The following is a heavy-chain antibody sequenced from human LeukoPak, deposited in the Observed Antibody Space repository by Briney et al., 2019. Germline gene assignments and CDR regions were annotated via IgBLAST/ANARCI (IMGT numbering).Heavy chain of an antibody. CDR1: GYSFTSYW. V-gene: IGHV5-10-1*01. CDR2: IDPSDSYT. CDR3: ARHGGTCSSTSCYNWFDP. Sequence: GESLKISCQGSGYSFTSYWISWVRQMPGKGLEWMGRIDPSDSYTNYSPSFQGHVTISADKSISTAYLQWSSLKASDTAMYYCARHGGTCSSTSCYNWFDPWGQGTLVTVSS. D-gene: IGHD2-2*01. J-gene: IGHJ5*02.